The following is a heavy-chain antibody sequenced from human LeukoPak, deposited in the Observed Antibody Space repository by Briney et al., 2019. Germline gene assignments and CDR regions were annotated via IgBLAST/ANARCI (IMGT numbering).Heavy chain of an antibody. Sequence: SETLSLTCTVSGGSITNYYWSWIRQPPGKGLEWIGYISYSGSTNYNPSLKSRVTISVDTSKNQFSLNLNSVTAADTAVYYCARGARGYPEDNFDYWGQGTQVTVSS. CDR3: ARGARGYPEDNFDY. CDR2: ISYSGST. CDR1: GGSITNYY. D-gene: IGHD5-12*01. J-gene: IGHJ4*02. V-gene: IGHV4-59*01.